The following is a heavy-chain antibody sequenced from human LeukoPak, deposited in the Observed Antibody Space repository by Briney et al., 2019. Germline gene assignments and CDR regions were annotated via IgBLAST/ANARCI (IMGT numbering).Heavy chain of an antibody. CDR3: AKLTTS. CDR1: GFTFDDYA. D-gene: IGHD4-11*01. Sequence: PGGSLRLSCAASGFTFDDYAMHWVRQAPGKGLEWVSGISWNSGSIGYADSVKGRFTISRDNAKNSLYLQMNSLRAEDTAVYYCAKLTTSWGQGTLVTVSS. CDR2: ISWNSGSI. V-gene: IGHV3-9*01. J-gene: IGHJ4*02.